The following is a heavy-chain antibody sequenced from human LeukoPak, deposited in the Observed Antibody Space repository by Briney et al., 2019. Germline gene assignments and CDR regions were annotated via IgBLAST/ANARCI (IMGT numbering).Heavy chain of an antibody. Sequence: GGSLRLSCAASRFTFSSSARSWVRQAPGKGLEWVSGITYSGGSTYYADSVKGRFTISRDNSKNTLYLQMNSLRAEDTAAYYCAKGGSGNFPFDYWGQGTLVTVSS. CDR1: RFTFSSSA. CDR2: ITYSGGST. CDR3: AKGGSGNFPFDY. D-gene: IGHD1-26*01. V-gene: IGHV3-23*01. J-gene: IGHJ4*02.